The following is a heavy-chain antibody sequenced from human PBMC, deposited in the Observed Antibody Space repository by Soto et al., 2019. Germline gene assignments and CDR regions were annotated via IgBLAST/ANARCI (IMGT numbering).Heavy chain of an antibody. J-gene: IGHJ2*01. CDR1: GGSINSYY. CDR2: IYYSGST. D-gene: IGHD2-21*01. V-gene: IGHV4-59*08. CDR3: ARHVANGFTFDI. Sequence: QVQLQESGPGLVKPSETLSLTCTVSGGSINSYYWSWIRQPPGKGLEWIGYIYYSGSTSYNPSPKSRLTISVDTSKNQFSLKLSSVTAADSAVYYCARHVANGFTFDIWGRGTLVTVSS.